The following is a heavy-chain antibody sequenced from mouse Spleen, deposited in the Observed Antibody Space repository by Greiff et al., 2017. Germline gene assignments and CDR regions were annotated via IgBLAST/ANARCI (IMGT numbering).Heavy chain of an antibody. CDR1: GFSLTSYG. CDR2: IWSGGST. D-gene: IGHD5-5*01. CDR3: ARTTTLYYFDY. J-gene: IGHJ2*01. Sequence: VKLQESGPGLVQPSQSLSITCTVSGFSLTSYGVHWVRQSPGKGLEWLGVIWSGGSTDYNAAFISRLSISKDNSKSQVFFKMNSLQADDTAIYYCARTTTLYYFDYWGQGTTLTVSS. V-gene: IGHV2-2*01.